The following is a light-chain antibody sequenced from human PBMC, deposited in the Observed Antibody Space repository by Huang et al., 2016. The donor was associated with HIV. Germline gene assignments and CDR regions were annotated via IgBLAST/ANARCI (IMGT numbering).Light chain of an antibody. CDR3: MQALQTQWT. CDR2: LGS. CDR1: QSLLHSNGYNY. J-gene: IGKJ1*01. V-gene: IGKV2-28*01. Sequence: DIVMTQSPLSLPVTPGEPASISCRSGQSLLHSNGYNYLDWYLQKPGHSPHLLIYLGSNRASGVPDRFSGSGSGTDFTLKISRVEAEDVGVYYCMQALQTQWTFGQGTKVEIK.